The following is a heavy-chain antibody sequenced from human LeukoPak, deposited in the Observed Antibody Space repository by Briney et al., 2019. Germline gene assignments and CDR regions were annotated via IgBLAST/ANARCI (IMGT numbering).Heavy chain of an antibody. D-gene: IGHD3-10*01. CDR2: IYHSGST. J-gene: IGHJ3*02. V-gene: IGHV4-38-2*02. CDR3: ARERLLWFGEAGYDAFDI. CDR1: GYSISSGYY. Sequence: SETLSLTCAVSGYSISSGYYWGWIRQPPGKGLEWIGSIYHSGSTYYNPSLKSRVTISVDTSKNQFSLKLSSVTAADTAVYYCARERLLWFGEAGYDAFDIWGQGTMVTVSS.